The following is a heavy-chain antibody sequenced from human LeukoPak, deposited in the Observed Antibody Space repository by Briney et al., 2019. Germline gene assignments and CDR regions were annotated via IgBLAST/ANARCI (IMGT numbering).Heavy chain of an antibody. D-gene: IGHD5-24*01. CDR2: IDPTDSYT. CDR1: GYSFTSYW. J-gene: IGHJ4*02. Sequence: GESLKISFKGSGYSFTSYWINWVRQMPGKGLERMGRIDPTDSYTTYSPSFQGHVTISADKSISTAYLQWSSLKASDTAMYYCARHAGEATTAYFDYWGQGTLVTVSS. V-gene: IGHV5-10-1*01. CDR3: ARHAGEATTAYFDY.